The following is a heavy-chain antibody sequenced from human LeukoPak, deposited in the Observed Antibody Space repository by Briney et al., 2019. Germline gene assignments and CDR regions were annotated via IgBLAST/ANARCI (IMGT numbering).Heavy chain of an antibody. V-gene: IGHV1-69*05. Sequence: SVKVSCKASGGTLSSYAISWVRQAPGQGLEWMGRIIPIFGTANYAQKFQGRVTITTDESTSTAYMELSSLRSEDTAVYYCARDGSGAYPEGYWGQGTLVTVSS. CDR1: GGTLSSYA. CDR2: IIPIFGTA. CDR3: ARDGSGAYPEGY. J-gene: IGHJ4*02. D-gene: IGHD7-27*01.